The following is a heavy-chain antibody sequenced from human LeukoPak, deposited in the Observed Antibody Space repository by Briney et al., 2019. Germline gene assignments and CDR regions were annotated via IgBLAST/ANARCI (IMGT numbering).Heavy chain of an antibody. CDR3: ARDFGLTGKVDY. D-gene: IGHD1-20*01. V-gene: IGHV3-64*01. Sequence: GGSLRLSCAASGFTFSRYAMHWVRQAPGKWLESVSAISSNGGSTYYANSVKGRFTISRDNSKNTLYLQMGSLRAEDLAVYYCARDFGLTGKVDYWGQGTLVTVSS. CDR1: GFTFSRYA. CDR2: ISSNGGST. J-gene: IGHJ4*02.